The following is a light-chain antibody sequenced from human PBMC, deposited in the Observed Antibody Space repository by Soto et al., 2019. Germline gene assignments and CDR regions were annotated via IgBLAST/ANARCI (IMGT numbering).Light chain of an antibody. CDR2: ATS. J-gene: IGKJ4*01. Sequence: DVQMTQSPSSLSAFVGDRVTITCRASQGIAPYLAWFQQKPGKVPKILIYATSTLQSGVPSRFSGSGSGTDFTRPISSLQPEDVATYYCQKSNTAPLPFGGRTKVAIK. CDR1: QGIAPY. V-gene: IGKV1-27*01. CDR3: QKSNTAPLP.